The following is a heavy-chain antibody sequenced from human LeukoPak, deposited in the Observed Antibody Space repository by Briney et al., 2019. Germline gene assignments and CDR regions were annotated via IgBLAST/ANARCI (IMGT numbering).Heavy chain of an antibody. CDR2: ISYDGSNK. CDR3: ARSRGVSGYDFAY. V-gene: IGHV3-30-3*01. J-gene: IGHJ4*02. D-gene: IGHD5-12*01. CDR1: GFTFSSYT. Sequence: GGSLRLSCAASGFTFSSYTMHWVRQPPGKGLDGWALISYDGSNKYYVDSVKGRFTISRDNSKNTLYLQMNSLRVEDTAVYYCARSRGVSGYDFAYWGQGTLVTVSS.